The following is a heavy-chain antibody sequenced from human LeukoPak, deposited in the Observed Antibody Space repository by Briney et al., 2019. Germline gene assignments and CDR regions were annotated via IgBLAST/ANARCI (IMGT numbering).Heavy chain of an antibody. CDR3: ARGRPYYFDY. CDR1: GFTFSSHS. Sequence: GGSLRLSCAASGFTFSSHSMNWVRQAPGKGLEWVSYISTSSSVIYYADSVKGRFTISRDNAKNSLYLQMNSLRAEDTAVYYCARGRPYYFDYWGQGTLVTVSS. V-gene: IGHV3-48*04. J-gene: IGHJ4*02. CDR2: ISTSSSVI.